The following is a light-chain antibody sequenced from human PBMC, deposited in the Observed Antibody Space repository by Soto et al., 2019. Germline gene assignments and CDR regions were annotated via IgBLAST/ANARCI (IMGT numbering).Light chain of an antibody. CDR1: QSVTYN. J-gene: IGKJ4*01. CDR2: DAD. CDR3: QQRTIWPLT. Sequence: EIVLTQSPATLSLSPGERATLSCRASQSVTYNLAWYQQKPGQAPRPIINDADNRATGIPARFSGRGSGTDFTLPIVSLEPEDSAVYYCQQRTIWPLTFGGGTRVAIK. V-gene: IGKV3-11*01.